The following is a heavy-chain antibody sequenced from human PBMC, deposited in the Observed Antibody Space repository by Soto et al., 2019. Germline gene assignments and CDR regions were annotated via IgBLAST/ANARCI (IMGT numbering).Heavy chain of an antibody. CDR1: GGTFNSYA. V-gene: IGHV1-69*12. CDR2: IIPIFGTA. Sequence: QVQLVQSGAEVKKPGSSVKVSCKASGGTFNSYAISWVRQAPGQGLEWMGGIIPIFGTANYAQKFQGRVTIPADESTSTVYRELRSLRSVDTAVYYCARERVTTLNYCGMDVWGHGTTVTVSS. J-gene: IGHJ6*02. CDR3: ARERVTTLNYCGMDV. D-gene: IGHD4-17*01.